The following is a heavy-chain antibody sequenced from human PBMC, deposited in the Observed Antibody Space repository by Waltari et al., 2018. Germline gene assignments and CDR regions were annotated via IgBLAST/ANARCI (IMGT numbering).Heavy chain of an antibody. J-gene: IGHJ5*02. D-gene: IGHD6-6*01. CDR2: IYTSGST. CDR3: ARTEYSSSSVWFDP. Sequence: QVQLQESGPGLVKPSETLSLTCTVSGGSISSYYWSWIRQPAGKGLEWIGRIYTSGSTTSNPAPSSRVSMSVCTAKNQFSLNLSSVTAADTAVYYCARTEYSSSSVWFDPWGQGTLVTVSS. V-gene: IGHV4-4*07. CDR1: GGSISSYY.